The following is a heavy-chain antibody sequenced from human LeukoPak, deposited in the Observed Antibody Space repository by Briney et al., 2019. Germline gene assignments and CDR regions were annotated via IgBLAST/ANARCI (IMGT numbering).Heavy chain of an antibody. CDR1: GYTFTGYY. J-gene: IGHJ6*03. Sequence: ASVKVSCKASGYTFTGYYIHWVRQAPGQGLELMGWINPNNGGTNYAQKFQGRVTMTRDTSISTAYVEPSRLRSDDTAVYYCARSSRPCSGGSCYLYSYYYHNMDVWGKGTTVTISS. CDR3: ARSSRPCSGGSCYLYSYYYHNMDV. CDR2: INPNNGGT. D-gene: IGHD2-15*01. V-gene: IGHV1-2*02.